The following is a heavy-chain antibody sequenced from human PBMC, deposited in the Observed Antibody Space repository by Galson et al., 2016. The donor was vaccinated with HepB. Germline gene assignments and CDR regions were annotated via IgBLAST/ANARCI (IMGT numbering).Heavy chain of an antibody. CDR2: IKPSGGNT. CDR1: GYTFNTYN. CDR3: ARELDHSFYFDY. D-gene: IGHD1-14*01. J-gene: IGHJ4*02. V-gene: IGHV1-46*02. Sequence: KVSCKASGYTFNTYNMHWVRQAPGQGLEWMGIIKPSGGNTIYAQKFQDRITMTRDTSTSTVYMELISLRSEDTAVYYCARELDHSFYFDYWGQGTRVTVSS.